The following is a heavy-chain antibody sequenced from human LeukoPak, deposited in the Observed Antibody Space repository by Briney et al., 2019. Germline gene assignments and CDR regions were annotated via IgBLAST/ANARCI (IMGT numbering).Heavy chain of an antibody. CDR1: GFTFSSFW. Sequence: PGGSLRLSCAASGFTFSSFWMHSVRQVPGKGLVWISHINSDGRLTSYADSVKGRFTISRDTAKNTIFLHMDSLRADDTAMYYWASSVRTTGTTFYSWGQGTLVTVFS. CDR2: INSDGRLT. V-gene: IGHV3-74*01. CDR3: ASSVRTTGTTFYS. D-gene: IGHD1-1*01. J-gene: IGHJ4*02.